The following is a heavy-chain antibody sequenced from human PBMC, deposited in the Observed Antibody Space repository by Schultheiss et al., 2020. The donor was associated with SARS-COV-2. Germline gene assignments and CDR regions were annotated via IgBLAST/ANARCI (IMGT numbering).Heavy chain of an antibody. CDR1: GGSFSGYY. D-gene: IGHD3-3*01. CDR2: INHSGST. Sequence: SETLSLTCAVYGGSFSGYYWSWIRQPPGKGLEWIGEINHSGSTNYNPSLKSRVTISVDTPKNQFSLKLSSVTAADTAVYYCARGPPFPDFWSGYYRGLVVRWFDPWGQGTLVTVSS. CDR3: ARGPPFPDFWSGYYRGLVVRWFDP. V-gene: IGHV4-34*01. J-gene: IGHJ5*02.